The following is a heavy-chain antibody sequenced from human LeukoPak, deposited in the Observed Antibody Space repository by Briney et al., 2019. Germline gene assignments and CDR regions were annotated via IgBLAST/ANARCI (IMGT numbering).Heavy chain of an antibody. J-gene: IGHJ5*02. D-gene: IGHD2-8*01. CDR2: ITPIFGTA. V-gene: IGHV1-69*13. Sequence: SVKVSCKASGGTFSSYAISWVRQAPGQGLEWMGGITPIFGTANYAQKFQGRVTITADESTSTAYMELSSLRSEDTAVYYCARGGDFRSSPRLMVGFDPWGQGTLVTVSS. CDR3: ARGGDFRSSPRLMVGFDP. CDR1: GGTFSSYA.